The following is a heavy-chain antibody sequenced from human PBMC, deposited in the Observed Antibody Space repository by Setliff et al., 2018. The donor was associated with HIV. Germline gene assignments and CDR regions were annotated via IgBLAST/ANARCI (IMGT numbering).Heavy chain of an antibody. CDR1: GGSFSNSNW. Sequence: SETLSLTCAVSGGSFSNSNWWNWVRQPARKGLEWIGEIYHSGSTNYNPSLKSRVSISLDKSKRQFSLKLSSVTAADTAVYYCARGQPRSAFDIWGQGTMVTVSS. J-gene: IGHJ3*02. CDR2: IYHSGST. CDR3: ARGQPRSAFDI. V-gene: IGHV4-4*02. D-gene: IGHD6-6*01.